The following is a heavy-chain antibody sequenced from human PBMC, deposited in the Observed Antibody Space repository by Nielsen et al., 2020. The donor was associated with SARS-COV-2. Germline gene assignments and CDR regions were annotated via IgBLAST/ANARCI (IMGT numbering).Heavy chain of an antibody. CDR3: ARDPWAYCGGDCYKPTYFDY. J-gene: IGHJ4*02. D-gene: IGHD2-21*02. CDR1: GFTFSSYE. CDR2: ISSSGSTI. Sequence: GGSLRLSCAASGFTFSSYEMNWVRQAPGKGLEWVSYISSSGSTIYYADSVKGRFTISRDNSKNTLYLQMNSLRAEDTAVYYCARDPWAYCGGDCYKPTYFDYWGQGTLVTVSS. V-gene: IGHV3-48*03.